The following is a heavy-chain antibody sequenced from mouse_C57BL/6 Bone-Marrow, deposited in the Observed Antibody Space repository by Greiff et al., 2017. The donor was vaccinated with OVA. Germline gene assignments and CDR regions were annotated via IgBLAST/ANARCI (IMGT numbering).Heavy chain of an antibody. Sequence: QVQLQQSGPELVKPGASVKISCKASGYTFTDYYINWVKQRPGQGLEWIGWIYPGSGNTKYNEKFKGKATLTVDTSSSTAYMQLSSLTAEDAAVYFCARYIYDGYFNYFDYWGQGTTLTVSS. D-gene: IGHD2-3*01. CDR2: IYPGSGNT. CDR1: GYTFTDYY. CDR3: ARYIYDGYFNYFDY. J-gene: IGHJ2*01. V-gene: IGHV1-84*01.